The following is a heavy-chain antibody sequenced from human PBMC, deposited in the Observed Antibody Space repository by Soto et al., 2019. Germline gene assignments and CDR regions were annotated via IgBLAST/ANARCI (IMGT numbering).Heavy chain of an antibody. CDR2: IYYSGST. J-gene: IGHJ1*01. V-gene: IGHV4-59*01. CDR1: GGSISSYY. CDR3: ARGGDCSGGSCQPPLEYFQH. D-gene: IGHD2-15*01. Sequence: SETLSLTCTVSGGSISSYYWSWIRQPPGKGLEWIGYIYYSGSTNYSPSLKSRVTISVDTSKNQFSLKLSSVTAADTAVYYCARGGDCSGGSCQPPLEYFQHWGQGTLVTVSS.